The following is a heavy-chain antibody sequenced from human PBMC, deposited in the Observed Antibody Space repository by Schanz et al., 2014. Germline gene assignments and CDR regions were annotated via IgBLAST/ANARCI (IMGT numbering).Heavy chain of an antibody. Sequence: QVQVVQSGPAVKKPGASMKVSCLASGYSFTEYFLHWVRQAPGQGLEWMGWINPNSGETNYEQKFKGSVTLTSDTSISTAFMELSGLTSDDTATYFCARARYTGYDCSGYWGQGTLLIVSS. CDR2: INPNSGET. CDR1: GYSFTEYF. J-gene: IGHJ4*02. D-gene: IGHD5-12*01. CDR3: ARARYTGYDCSGY. V-gene: IGHV1-2*02.